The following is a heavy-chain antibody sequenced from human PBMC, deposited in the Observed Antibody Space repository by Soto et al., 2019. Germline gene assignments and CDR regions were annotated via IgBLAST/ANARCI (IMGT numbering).Heavy chain of an antibody. V-gene: IGHV4-39*01. J-gene: IGHJ5*02. CDR1: SGSISNVNYY. Sequence: QLQLQESGPGLVKPSETLSLTCILSSGSISNVNYYWGWIRQPPGKGLEWIGSIYYTGNTHYNASVRSRATISVDTSRSQFSLKLYSVTDADTAVYYCARHFWRVGGPNWFDLWGQGTLVTVSS. CDR2: IYYTGNT. CDR3: ARHFWRVGGPNWFDL.